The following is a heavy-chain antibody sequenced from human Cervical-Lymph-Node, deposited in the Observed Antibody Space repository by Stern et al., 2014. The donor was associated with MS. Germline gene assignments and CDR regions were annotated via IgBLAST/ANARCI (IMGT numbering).Heavy chain of an antibody. Sequence: VQLLESGGGLVQPGRSLRLSCSASGFTFNDYGMHWVRQAPGRGPEWVALIYYDGSNQYISESVKGRFTVSKVISKNTDDLEMDTLRVDDTALYYCASYLVCGSHAPEHWGQGAVVTVS. D-gene: IGHD1-26*01. V-gene: IGHV3-30*03. CDR1: GFTFNDYG. J-gene: IGHJ1*01. CDR3: ASYLVCGSHAPEH. CDR2: IYYDGSNQ.